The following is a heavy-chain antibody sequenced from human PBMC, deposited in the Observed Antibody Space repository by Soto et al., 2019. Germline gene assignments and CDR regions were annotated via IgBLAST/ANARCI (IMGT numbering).Heavy chain of an antibody. J-gene: IGHJ4*02. CDR1: GFTFSSYA. D-gene: IGHD5-12*01. V-gene: IGHV3-64*01. Sequence: GSLRLSCAASGFTFSSYAMHWVRQAPGKGLEYVSAISSNGGSTYYANSVKGRFTISRDNSKNTLYLQMGSLRAEDMAVYYCARRDGYNFDYWGQGILVTVSS. CDR3: ARRDGYNFDY. CDR2: ISSNGGST.